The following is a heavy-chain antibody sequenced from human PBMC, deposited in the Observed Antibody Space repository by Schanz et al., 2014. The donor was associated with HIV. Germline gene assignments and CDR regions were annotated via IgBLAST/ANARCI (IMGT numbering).Heavy chain of an antibody. J-gene: IGHJ4*02. CDR1: GFTFSTYR. Sequence: EVRLVESGGTSVQPGGSLRLSCAASGFTFSTYRMNWVRQAPGKGLEWVSYISSSSTTRHYADSVKGRFTISRDNAKNSLSLQMNSLRAEDTAVYYCARVVGGGFDYWGQGTLVTVSS. D-gene: IGHD2-15*01. CDR3: ARVVGGGFDY. CDR2: ISSSSTTR. V-gene: IGHV3-48*01.